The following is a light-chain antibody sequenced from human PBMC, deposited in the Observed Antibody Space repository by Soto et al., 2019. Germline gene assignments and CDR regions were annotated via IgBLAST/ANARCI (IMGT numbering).Light chain of an antibody. J-gene: IGKJ4*01. V-gene: IGKV3-20*01. CDR3: QQYGSSPPLT. CDR2: GAS. CDR1: QSVSSSY. Sequence: EIVFTQSPGTLSLSPGERATLSCRASQSVSSSYLAWYQQKPGQAPRLLIYGASSRATGIPDRFSGSGSGTDFTLTISRLEPEDFAVYYCQQYGSSPPLTFGGGTKV.